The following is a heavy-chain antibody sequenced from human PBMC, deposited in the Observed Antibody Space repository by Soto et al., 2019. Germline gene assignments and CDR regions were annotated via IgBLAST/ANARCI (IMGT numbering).Heavy chain of an antibody. Sequence: PSETLSLTCTVSVGSITSGGHCWGCIRQYPGKGLEWIGHIYDSGNMYFYNPSLKSRVTISADTSRNQFSLSLSSLTAADTAVYYCARVDHRGYFSVLTESWGQGILVTVSS. D-gene: IGHD3-9*01. J-gene: IGHJ5*02. V-gene: IGHV4-31*03. CDR3: ARVDHRGYFSVLTES. CDR1: VGSITSGGHC. CDR2: IYDSGNMY.